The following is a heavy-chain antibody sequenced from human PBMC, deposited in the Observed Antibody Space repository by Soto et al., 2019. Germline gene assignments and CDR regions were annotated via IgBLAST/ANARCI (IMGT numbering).Heavy chain of an antibody. D-gene: IGHD6-19*01. Sequence: QVQLVQSGAEVKKPGSSVKVSCKASGGTFSSYAISWVRQAPGQGLEWMGGIIPIFGTANYAQKFQGRVTITADESTSTAYMELSSLRSEDTAVYYCARGLRTVACSMEDYYYGMDVWGQGATVTVSS. CDR1: GGTFSSYA. CDR3: ARGLRTVACSMEDYYYGMDV. J-gene: IGHJ6*02. V-gene: IGHV1-69*12. CDR2: IIPIFGTA.